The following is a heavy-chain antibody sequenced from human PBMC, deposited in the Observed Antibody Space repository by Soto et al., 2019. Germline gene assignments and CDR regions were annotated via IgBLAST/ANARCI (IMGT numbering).Heavy chain of an antibody. V-gene: IGHV3-23*01. CDR1: GFTFSNYA. CDR2: ISASGDTT. Sequence: EAQLFESGGGLVQPGGSLRLSCAASGFTFSNYAMSWVRQAPGKGLEWVSGISASGDTTDYTDSVKGRFTNSRDNSKNMLYLEMDSLRDYDTAIYYCAKSAIAASGQNRFDPWGQGALVIVSS. CDR3: AKSAIAASGQNRFDP. J-gene: IGHJ5*02. D-gene: IGHD6-13*01.